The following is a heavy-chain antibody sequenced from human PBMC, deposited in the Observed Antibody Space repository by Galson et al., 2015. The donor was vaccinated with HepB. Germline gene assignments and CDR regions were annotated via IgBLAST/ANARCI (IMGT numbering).Heavy chain of an antibody. Sequence: SLRLSCAASGFTLSTYWMHWVRQAPGKGLVWVSRINSDGSSISYADSVKGRFTISRDNAKNTLYLQMNSLRAEDTAVYYCASMVRGAKYESWGQGTLVTVSS. CDR2: INSDGSSI. CDR1: GFTLSTYW. J-gene: IGHJ5*02. D-gene: IGHD3-10*01. V-gene: IGHV3-74*01. CDR3: ASMVRGAKYES.